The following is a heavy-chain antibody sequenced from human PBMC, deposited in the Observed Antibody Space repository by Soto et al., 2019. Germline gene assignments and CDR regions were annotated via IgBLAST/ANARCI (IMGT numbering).Heavy chain of an antibody. D-gene: IGHD3-10*01. CDR1: GGSISSGTYY. CDR3: ARRPLSRTYYYGSGSYSY. CDR2: INHSGST. Sequence: SETLSLTCTVSGGSISSGTYYWSWIRQHPEKGLEWIAYINHSGSTNYNPSLKSRVTISVDTSKNQFSLKLSSVTAADTAVYYCARRPLSRTYYYGSGSYSYWGQGTLVTVSS. V-gene: IGHV4-31*03. J-gene: IGHJ4*02.